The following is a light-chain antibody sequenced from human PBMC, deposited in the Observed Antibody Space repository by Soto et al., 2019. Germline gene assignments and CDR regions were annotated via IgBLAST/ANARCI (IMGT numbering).Light chain of an antibody. CDR2: EVI. V-gene: IGLV2-8*01. CDR1: SSDVGGYNY. J-gene: IGLJ2*01. Sequence: QSALTQPPSASGSPGQSVTISCTGTSSDVGGYNYVSWYQQHPGKAPKLMIYEVIKRPSGVPDRFSGSKSGYTASLTVSGLQAEDEADYYCSSYAGSNNVVFGGGTKLTVL. CDR3: SSYAGSNNVV.